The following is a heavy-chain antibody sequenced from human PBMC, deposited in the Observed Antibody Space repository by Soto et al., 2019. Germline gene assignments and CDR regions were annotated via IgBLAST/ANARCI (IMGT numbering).Heavy chain of an antibody. J-gene: IGHJ5*02. CDR3: AKDPTGITGTPRANWFDP. CDR1: GFTFDDYA. V-gene: IGHV3-43*02. CDR2: ISGDGGST. D-gene: IGHD1-20*01. Sequence: GGSLRLSCAASGFTFDDYAMHWVRQAPGKGLEWVSLISGDGGSTYYADSVKGRFTISRDNSKNSLYLQMNSLRTEDTALYYCAKDPTGITGTPRANWFDPWGQGTLVTVSS.